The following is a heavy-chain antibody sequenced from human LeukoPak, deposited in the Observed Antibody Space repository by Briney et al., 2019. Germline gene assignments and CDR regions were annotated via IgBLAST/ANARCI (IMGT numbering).Heavy chain of an antibody. CDR3: ARDDSSWHAFDI. J-gene: IGHJ3*02. Sequence: SETLSLTCAVSGGSISSSNWWSWVRQPPGKGLEWIGEINHSGSTNYNPSLKSRVTISVDTPKNQFSLKLSSVTAADTAVYYCARDDSSWHAFDIWGQGTMVTVSS. D-gene: IGHD6-13*01. CDR2: INHSGST. V-gene: IGHV4-4*02. CDR1: GGSISSSNW.